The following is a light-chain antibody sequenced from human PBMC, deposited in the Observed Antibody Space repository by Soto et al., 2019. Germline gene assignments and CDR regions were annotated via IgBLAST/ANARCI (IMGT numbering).Light chain of an antibody. V-gene: IGKV1-39*01. CDR3: PQSYSNTWR. CDR1: QSISSY. CDR2: AAS. J-gene: IGKJ1*01. Sequence: IHMTQYPSSLSASVVYRVTITCRASQSISSYLNCYQQKPGKATKLLIYAASSLQSGVPSRFSGSGSGTDFTLTISSLKPEDFATYSCPQSYSNTWRFGQGTKA.